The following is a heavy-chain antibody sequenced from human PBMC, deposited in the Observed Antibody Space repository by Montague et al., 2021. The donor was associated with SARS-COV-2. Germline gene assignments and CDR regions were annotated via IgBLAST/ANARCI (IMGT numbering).Heavy chain of an antibody. J-gene: IGHJ4*02. D-gene: IGHD2-2*01. V-gene: IGHV6-1*01. CDR3: ARIPVGSKYYFDF. CDR1: GDSVSSNLAT. Sequence: CAISGDSVSSNLATWNWIRQSPSRGLEWLGRTYYRSKWYNDYADSVKSRITIDPDTSKHQFSLHLNSVTPEDTAVYYCARIPVGSKYYFDFWGQGTLVTVSS. CDR2: TYYRSKWYN.